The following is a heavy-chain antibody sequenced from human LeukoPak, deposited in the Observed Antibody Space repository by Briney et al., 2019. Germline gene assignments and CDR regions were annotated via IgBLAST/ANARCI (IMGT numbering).Heavy chain of an antibody. CDR2: ISGSVDST. J-gene: IGHJ3*02. Sequence: GGSLRLSCAASGFTFSSYAMSWVRQAPGQGLEWVSAISGSVDSTDYADSVKGRFTISRDDSKNTAYMELSSLRAEDPAVYYCTRTTRAVAATGWIDAFNIWGQGTMVTVSS. CDR1: GFTFSSYA. D-gene: IGHD6-19*01. CDR3: TRTTRAVAATGWIDAFNI. V-gene: IGHV3-23*01.